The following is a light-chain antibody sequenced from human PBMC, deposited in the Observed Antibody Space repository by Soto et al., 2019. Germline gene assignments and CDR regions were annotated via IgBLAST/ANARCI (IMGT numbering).Light chain of an antibody. V-gene: IGKV3-11*01. CDR3: QQRSNWPPSIT. J-gene: IGKJ5*01. Sequence: EVMLTPSPATLSLSPVERATLSCRASQSVSSYLAWYQQKPGQAPRLLIYDASNRATGIPARFSGSGSGTDFTLTISSLEPEDFAVYYCQQRSNWPPSITFGQGTRLEIK. CDR1: QSVSSY. CDR2: DAS.